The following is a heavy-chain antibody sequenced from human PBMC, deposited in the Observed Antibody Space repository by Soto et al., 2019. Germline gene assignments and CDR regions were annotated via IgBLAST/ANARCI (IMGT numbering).Heavy chain of an antibody. J-gene: IGHJ4*02. D-gene: IGHD5-12*01. CDR3: VAPRDGYNYDY. CDR1: GFTFTSSA. Sequence: ASVKVSCKASGFTFTSSAVQWVRQARGQRLEWIGWIVVGSGNTNYAQKFQERVTITRDMSTSTAYMELSSLRSEDTAVYYCVAPRDGYNYDYWGQGTLVTVSS. CDR2: IVVGSGNT. V-gene: IGHV1-58*01.